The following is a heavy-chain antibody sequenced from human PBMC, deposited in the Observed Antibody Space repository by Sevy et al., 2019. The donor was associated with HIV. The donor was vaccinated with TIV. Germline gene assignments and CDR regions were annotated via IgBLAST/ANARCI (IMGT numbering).Heavy chain of an antibody. V-gene: IGHV3-7*03. Sequence: GSLRLSCVASEFTFSNFWMSWVRQAPGKGLEWVANIKQDGSEKNDVDSVKGRFTISRDNAKNSMYLEMNSLRAEDTAVYSCARGLDDYDRSGYPDYWGQGTLVTVSS. CDR2: IKQDGSEK. CDR3: ARGLDDYDRSGYPDY. J-gene: IGHJ4*02. CDR1: EFTFSNFW. D-gene: IGHD3-22*01.